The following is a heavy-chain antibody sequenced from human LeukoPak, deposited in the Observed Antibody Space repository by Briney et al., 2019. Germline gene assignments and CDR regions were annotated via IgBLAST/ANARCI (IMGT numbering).Heavy chain of an antibody. CDR2: ISYDGSNK. CDR1: GFTFSSYA. CDR3: AKILTPDYDFLPGYNPNDFYYGMDV. Sequence: PGRSLRLSCAASGFTFSSYAMHWVRQAPGKGLEWVAVISYDGSNKYYADSVKGRFTLSRDNSKNTLYLQMNSLRAEDTAVYYCAKILTPDYDFLPGYNPNDFYYGMDVWGQGTTVAVSS. D-gene: IGHD3-9*01. V-gene: IGHV3-30-3*02. J-gene: IGHJ6*02.